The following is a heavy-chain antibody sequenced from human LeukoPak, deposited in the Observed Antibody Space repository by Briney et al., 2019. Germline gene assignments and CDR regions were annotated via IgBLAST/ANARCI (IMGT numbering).Heavy chain of an antibody. Sequence: PSETLSLTCSVSGGSISTSSYYWGWIRQSPGKGLEWIGSMYYIGNTYYNPSLKGRVSISVDTSKNQFSLKLSSVTAADTAVYYCARRRRDYDSSGFSYYFDYWGQGTLVTVSS. CDR2: MYYIGNT. CDR3: ARRRRDYDSSGFSYYFDY. CDR1: GGSISTSSYY. D-gene: IGHD3-22*01. J-gene: IGHJ4*02. V-gene: IGHV4-39*01.